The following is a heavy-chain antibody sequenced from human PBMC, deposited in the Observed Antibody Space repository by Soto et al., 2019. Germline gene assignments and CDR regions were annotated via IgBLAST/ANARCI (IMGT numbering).Heavy chain of an antibody. D-gene: IGHD3-22*01. CDR3: ARETARITMIVVVTGYGMDV. V-gene: IGHV1-3*01. Sequence: GASVTVARKAFVYTFTSYAMHRVRLAPGKRLEWMGWINAGNGNTEYSQKFQGRVTITRDTSASTAYMELSSLRSEDTAVYYCARETARITMIVVVTGYGMDVWGQGTTVTVSS. J-gene: IGHJ6*02. CDR1: VYTFTSYA. CDR2: INAGNGNT.